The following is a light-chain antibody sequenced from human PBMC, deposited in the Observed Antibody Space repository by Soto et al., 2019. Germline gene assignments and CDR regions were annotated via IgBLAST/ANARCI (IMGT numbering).Light chain of an antibody. CDR3: QQYNDCPPIT. CDR2: GAS. CDR1: QSVSTD. J-gene: IGKJ3*01. V-gene: IGKV3-15*01. Sequence: VMTQSPPTLYVSPGERATLSCRASQSVSTDLAWYQQKPGQAPMLLIYGASTRATDVPARFSGGGSGTEFTLTISSLHSEAVAIYYGQQYNDCPPITFGPGTKVDIK.